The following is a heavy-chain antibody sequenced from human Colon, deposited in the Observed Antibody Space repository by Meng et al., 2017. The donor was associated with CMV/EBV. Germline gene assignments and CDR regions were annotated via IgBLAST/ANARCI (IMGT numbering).Heavy chain of an antibody. D-gene: IGHD6-6*01. CDR2: ISSSSYL. V-gene: IGHV3-21*01. CDR1: GFTFSRHI. Sequence: GGSLRLSCAASGFTFSRHIMNWVRQAPGKGLEWVSSISSSSYLYYVDSVLGRFTISRDNAKNSLDLQRNSLRAEDTAVYYCARDSLQSTSSFDYWGQGTLVTVSS. CDR3: ARDSLQSTSSFDY. J-gene: IGHJ4*02.